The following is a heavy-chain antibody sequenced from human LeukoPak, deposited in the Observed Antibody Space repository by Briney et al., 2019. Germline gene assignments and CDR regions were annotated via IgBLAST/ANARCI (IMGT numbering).Heavy chain of an antibody. CDR3: AKDSSSWSFDY. D-gene: IGHD6-13*01. CDR1: GFTFSSYG. CDR2: ISYDGSNK. J-gene: IGHJ4*02. Sequence: PGRSLRLSCAASGFTFSSYGMHWVRQAPGKGLEWVAVISYDGSNKYYADSVKGRFTISRDNSKNTLYLQMNSLRAEDTAVYYCAKDSSSWSFDYRGQGTLVTVSS. V-gene: IGHV3-30*18.